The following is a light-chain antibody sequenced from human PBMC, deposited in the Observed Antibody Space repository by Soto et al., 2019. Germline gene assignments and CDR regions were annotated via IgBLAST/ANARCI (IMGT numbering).Light chain of an antibody. Sequence: EILLTQSPASLSLSPGERVTLSCRASQSVVNTLAWYQQRPGQAPRLLIYDLFNRAPGVPPRFSGSGYGTDFSLTISSLEPEDFAVYYCQQRESWPLTFGGGTKVEIK. CDR2: DLF. CDR1: QSVVNT. CDR3: QQRESWPLT. V-gene: IGKV3-11*01. J-gene: IGKJ4*01.